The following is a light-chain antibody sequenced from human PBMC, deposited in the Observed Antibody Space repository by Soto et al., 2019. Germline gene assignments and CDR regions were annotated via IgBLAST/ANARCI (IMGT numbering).Light chain of an antibody. CDR1: QSISSW. V-gene: IGKV1-5*01. CDR3: QQYHSYSPP. J-gene: IGKJ4*02. CDR2: DAS. Sequence: DIQMTQSPSTLSASVGDRVTITCRASQSISSWLAWYQQKPGKAPKLLIYDASSLESGVPSRFSGSGSGTEFDLSIRSLKPDDVATSYCQQYHSYSPPLGGGTNVEI.